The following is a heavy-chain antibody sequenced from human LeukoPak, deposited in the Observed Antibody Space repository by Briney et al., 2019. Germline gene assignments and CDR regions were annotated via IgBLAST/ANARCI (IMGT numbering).Heavy chain of an antibody. J-gene: IGHJ4*02. CDR1: GFTFSSYW. D-gene: IGHD3-22*01. CDR3: ARDHYYDSSGYYSAMFDY. CDR2: IKQDGSEK. V-gene: IGHV3-7*01. Sequence: PGRSLRLSCAASGFTFSSYWMSWVRQAPGKGLEWVANIKQDGSEKYYVDSVKGRFTISRDNAKNSLYLQMNSLRAEDTAVYYCARDHYYDSSGYYSAMFDYWGQGTLVTVSS.